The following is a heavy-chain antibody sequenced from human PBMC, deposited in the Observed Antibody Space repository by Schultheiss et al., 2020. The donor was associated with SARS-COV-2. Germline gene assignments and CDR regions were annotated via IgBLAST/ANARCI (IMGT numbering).Heavy chain of an antibody. D-gene: IGHD2-2*01. CDR3: ARQMVVPAAPLGWFDP. Sequence: SETLSLTCTVSGGSISSSSYYWGWIRQPPGKGLEWIGSIYYSGSTYYNPSLKSRVTISVDKSKNQFSLKLSSVTAADTAVYYCARQMVVPAAPLGWFDPWGQGTLVTVSS. V-gene: IGHV4-39*01. J-gene: IGHJ5*02. CDR2: IYYSGST. CDR1: GGSISSSSYY.